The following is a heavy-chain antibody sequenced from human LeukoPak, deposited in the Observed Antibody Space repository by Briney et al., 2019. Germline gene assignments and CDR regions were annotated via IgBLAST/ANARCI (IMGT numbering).Heavy chain of an antibody. Sequence: AGGSLRLSCAASGFTFSSYAMHWVRQAPGKGLEWVAVISYDGSNKYYADSVKGRFTISRDNSKNTLYLQMNSLRAEDTAVYYCARGYSSSTAFDVWGQGTMVTVSS. D-gene: IGHD6-6*01. V-gene: IGHV3-30*04. CDR2: ISYDGSNK. J-gene: IGHJ3*01. CDR3: ARGYSSSTAFDV. CDR1: GFTFSSYA.